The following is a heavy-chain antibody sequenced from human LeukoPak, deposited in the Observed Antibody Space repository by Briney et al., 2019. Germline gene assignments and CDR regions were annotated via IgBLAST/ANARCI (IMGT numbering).Heavy chain of an antibody. V-gene: IGHV4-38-2*01. D-gene: IGHD2-15*01. CDR1: GYSISSGYY. CDR2: IYHSGST. J-gene: IGHJ4*02. CDR3: ARVGRYCSGGSCYSDFDY. Sequence: SETLSLTCAVSGYSISSGYYWGWIRQPPGKGLGWIGSIYHSGSTYYDPSLKSRVTISVDTSKNQLSLKLSSVTAADTAVYYCARVGRYCSGGSCYSDFDYWGQGTLVTVSS.